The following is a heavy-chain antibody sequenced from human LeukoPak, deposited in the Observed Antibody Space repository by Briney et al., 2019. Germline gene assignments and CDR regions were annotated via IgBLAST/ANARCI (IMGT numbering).Heavy chain of an antibody. CDR3: ARDVFADSSGGSFDF. CDR2: IWYDGSKK. Sequence: GGSLRLSCAASGFSFDTHGMHWVRQAPGKGLEWVGVIWYDGSKKYYADSVKGRFTISRDNSKKSLFLQMNSLRAEDTALYYCARDVFADSSGGSFDFWGQGTLVTVSS. J-gene: IGHJ4*02. D-gene: IGHD3-16*01. V-gene: IGHV3-33*01. CDR1: GFSFDTHG.